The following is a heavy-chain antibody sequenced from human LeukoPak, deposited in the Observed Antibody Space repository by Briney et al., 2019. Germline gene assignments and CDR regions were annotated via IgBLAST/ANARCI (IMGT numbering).Heavy chain of an antibody. D-gene: IGHD6-19*01. CDR2: IKQDGSEK. CDR3: ARVHRAFIAVAVPSYFDY. Sequence: GSLRLSCAASGFTFSSYWMSWVRQAPGKGLEWVANIKQDGSEKYYVDSVKGRFTISRDNAKNSLYLQMNSLRAEDTAVYYCARVHRAFIAVAVPSYFDYWGQGTLVTVSS. V-gene: IGHV3-7*01. J-gene: IGHJ4*02. CDR1: GFTFSSYW.